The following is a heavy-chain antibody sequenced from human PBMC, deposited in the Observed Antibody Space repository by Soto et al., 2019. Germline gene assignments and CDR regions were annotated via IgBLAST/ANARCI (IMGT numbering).Heavy chain of an antibody. Sequence: GGSLTLSCAASGFTSSTYSMNWVRQAPGKGLEWVSSISSSSTIYYADSVKGRFTISRDNVQNSLYLQMHSLRAEDTAVYYCARAPYYYDSSGYWAYWGQGTLVTVSS. CDR3: ARAPYYYDSSGYWAY. CDR2: ISSSSTI. J-gene: IGHJ4*02. CDR1: GFTSSTYS. V-gene: IGHV3-48*01. D-gene: IGHD3-22*01.